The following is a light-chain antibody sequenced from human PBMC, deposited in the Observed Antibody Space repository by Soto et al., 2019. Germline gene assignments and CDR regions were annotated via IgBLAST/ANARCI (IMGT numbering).Light chain of an antibody. V-gene: IGLV2-8*01. J-gene: IGLJ2*01. CDR2: EVS. CDR1: SSNVGGYNY. CDR3: SSYAGSNNPVI. Sequence: QSALTQPPSASGSPGQPVTISCTGTSSNVGGYNYVSWYQQHPGKAPKFLIFEVSRRPSGVPDRFSGSKSGNTASLTVSGLQADDEADYYCSSYAGSNNPVIFGGGTKLTVL.